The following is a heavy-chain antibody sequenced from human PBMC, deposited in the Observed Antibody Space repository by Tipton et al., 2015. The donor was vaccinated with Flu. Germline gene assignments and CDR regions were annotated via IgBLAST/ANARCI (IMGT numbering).Heavy chain of an antibody. D-gene: IGHD1/OR15-1a*01. Sequence: AVSGFTFDDYAMHWVRQAPGKGLEWVSSLNWRGNSIGYADSVRGRFTSSRDNAKNFLYLQMNSLRPEDTGLYFCAKDNKRDSSMDYYYHHAMDVWGQGTTVTVSS. CDR3: AKDNKRDSSMDYYYHHAMDV. V-gene: IGHV3-9*01. CDR1: GFTFDDYA. CDR2: LNWRGNSI. J-gene: IGHJ6*02.